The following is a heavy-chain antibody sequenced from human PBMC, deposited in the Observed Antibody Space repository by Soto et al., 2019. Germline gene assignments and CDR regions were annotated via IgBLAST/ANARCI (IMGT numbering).Heavy chain of an antibody. D-gene: IGHD2-21*01. CDR2: IYHSGST. J-gene: IGHJ2*01. CDR1: GGSITSGDYS. Sequence: QLQLQESGSGLVKPSQTLSLTCAVSGGSITSGDYSWSWIRQPPGKGLEWIAYIYHSGSTYYNPSIKSRVTISVDRSTNQVSLKLSSVTAADTAMYYCARHFAGRDFDLWGRGTLVTVSS. V-gene: IGHV4-30-2*01. CDR3: ARHFAGRDFDL.